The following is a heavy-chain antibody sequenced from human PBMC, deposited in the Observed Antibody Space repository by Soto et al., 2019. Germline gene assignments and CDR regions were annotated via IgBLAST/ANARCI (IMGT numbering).Heavy chain of an antibody. V-gene: IGHV4-34*01. CDR1: GGSFSGYQ. D-gene: IGHD3-10*01. J-gene: IGHJ6*03. CDR3: ARGLILWFGELSRRGGYYYYMDV. Sequence: QVQLQQWGAGLLKPSETLSLTCAVYGGSFSGYQWSWIRQTTGKGLEWIGGINDSGDINYNPSLKCRVTMLVDSPKKQISLRLSSVTAADTAVYSGARGLILWFGELSRRGGYYYYMDVWGKGTTVTVSS. CDR2: INDSGDI.